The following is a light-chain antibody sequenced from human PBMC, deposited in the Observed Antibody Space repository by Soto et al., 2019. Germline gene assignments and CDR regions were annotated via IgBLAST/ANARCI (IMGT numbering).Light chain of an antibody. J-gene: IGLJ1*01. V-gene: IGLV2-14*03. CDR3: SSYTSSSTPV. Sequence: SALTQPASVSGSPGQSITISCTVTSSDVGGYNYVSWYQHHPGKAPKLMIFDVSNRPSGVSNRFSGSKSGNTASLTISGLQAEDEADYYCSSYTSSSTPVFGTGTKVTVL. CDR2: DVS. CDR1: SSDVGGYNY.